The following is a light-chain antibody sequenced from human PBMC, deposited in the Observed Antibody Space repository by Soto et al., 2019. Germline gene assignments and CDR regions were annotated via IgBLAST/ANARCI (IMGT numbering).Light chain of an antibody. Sequence: EIVMTQSPGTLSLSPGEGATLSCRASQSVSSSYIAWYQQKPGQAPRLLIYGASIRATGIPARFSGSGSWTEFTLTISSLQSEDFAVYYCQQYNTWPPITFGQGTRLEIK. CDR1: QSVSSS. CDR3: QQYNTWPPIT. V-gene: IGKV3-15*01. J-gene: IGKJ5*01. CDR2: GAS.